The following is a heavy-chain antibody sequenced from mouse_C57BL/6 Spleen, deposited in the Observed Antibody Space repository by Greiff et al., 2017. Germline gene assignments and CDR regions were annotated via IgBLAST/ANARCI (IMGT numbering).Heavy chain of an antibody. Sequence: QVQLQQPGAELVRPGTSVKLSCKASGYTFTSYWMYWVKQRPGQGLEWIGVIDPSDSYTNYNQKFKGKATLTVDTSSSTAYMQLSSLTSEDSAVYYCARGPQDYWGQGTTLTVSS. CDR2: IDPSDSYT. D-gene: IGHD3-2*02. CDR1: GYTFTSYW. CDR3: ARGPQDY. V-gene: IGHV1-59*01. J-gene: IGHJ2*01.